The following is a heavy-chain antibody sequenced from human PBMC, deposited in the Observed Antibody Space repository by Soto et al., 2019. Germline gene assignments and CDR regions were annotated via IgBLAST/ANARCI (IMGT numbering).Heavy chain of an antibody. J-gene: IGHJ6*02. CDR1: GGSISTDY. CDR2: IYNGGSP. CDR3: ARGEWFLRGYGMDV. V-gene: IGHV4-59*01. D-gene: IGHD3-3*01. Sequence: QVQLQESGPGLVQASETLSLTCTVSGGSISTDYWSWIRQPPGKRLEYIGFIYNGGSPNYSPSLDSRVTISPDTSKNQFSLTLSSVTAADTAVYYCARGEWFLRGYGMDVWGRGTTVTVS.